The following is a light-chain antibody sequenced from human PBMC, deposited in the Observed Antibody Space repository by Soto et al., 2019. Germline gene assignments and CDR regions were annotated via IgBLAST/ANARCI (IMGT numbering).Light chain of an antibody. V-gene: IGKV1-8*01. CDR1: QGISSY. CDR2: AAS. Sequence: AIRMTQSPSSFSASTGDRVTITCRASQGISSYLAWYQQKPGKAPKLLIYAASTLQSGGPSRFSGSGSGTDFTLTISCLQCEDFATYYCQQYYSYPLTFGGGTKVEIK. J-gene: IGKJ4*01. CDR3: QQYYSYPLT.